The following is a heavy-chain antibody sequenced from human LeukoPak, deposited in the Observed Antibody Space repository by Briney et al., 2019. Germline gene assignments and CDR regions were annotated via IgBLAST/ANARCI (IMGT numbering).Heavy chain of an antibody. CDR1: GFTFSSYA. J-gene: IGHJ4*02. V-gene: IGHV3-23*01. D-gene: IGHD3-22*01. CDR3: AKPHYYDSSGYLWDC. Sequence: GGSLRLSCAASGFTFSSYAMSWVRQAPGKGLEWVSAISGSGGSTYYADSVKGRFTISRDNSKNTLYLQMNSLRAEDTAVYYCAKPHYYDSSGYLWDCWGQGTLVTVSS. CDR2: ISGSGGST.